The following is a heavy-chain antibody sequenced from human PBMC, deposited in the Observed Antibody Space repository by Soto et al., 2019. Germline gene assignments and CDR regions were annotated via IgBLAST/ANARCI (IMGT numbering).Heavy chain of an antibody. CDR2: ISYDGSNK. CDR1: GFTFSSYG. J-gene: IGHJ4*02. V-gene: IGHV3-30*18. CDR3: AKPYYYDSSGYY. Sequence: ESGGGVVQPGRSLRLSCAASGFTFSSYGMHWVRQAPGKGLEWVAVISYDGSNKYYADSVKGRFTISRDNSKNTLYLQMNSLRAEDTAVYYCAKPYYYDSSGYYWGQGTLVTVSS. D-gene: IGHD3-22*01.